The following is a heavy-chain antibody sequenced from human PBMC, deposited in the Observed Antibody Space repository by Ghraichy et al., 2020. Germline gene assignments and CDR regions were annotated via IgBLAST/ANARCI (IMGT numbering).Heavy chain of an antibody. J-gene: IGHJ4*02. Sequence: GGSLRLSCAASGFTFSDYYMSWIRQAPGKGLEWVSYISGSGSTIYYADSVKGRFTISRDNAKNSLYLQMNSLRAEDTAVYYCARVQTPYYYGSSGYYDLAYWGQGTLVTVSS. CDR1: GFTFSDYY. CDR3: ARVQTPYYYGSSGYYDLAY. D-gene: IGHD3-22*01. V-gene: IGHV3-11*01. CDR2: ISGSGSTI.